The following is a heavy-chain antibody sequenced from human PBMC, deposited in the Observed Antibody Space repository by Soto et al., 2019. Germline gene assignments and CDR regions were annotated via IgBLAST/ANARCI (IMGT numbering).Heavy chain of an antibody. V-gene: IGHV2-5*02. CDR1: GFSLTTSGVG. J-gene: IGHJ4*02. CDR3: AHRVLRTVFGLVTTTAIYFDF. CDR2: IYWDDDK. D-gene: IGHD3-3*01. Sequence: QITLNESGPTVVRPTETLTLTCRFSGFSLTTSGVGMGWIRQSPGKAPEWLALIYWDDDKRYTASPKSTPTITKDTSKNQVVLTVSVLDPTDTATYYCAHRVLRTVFGLVTTTAIYFDFWGQGTPVAVSS.